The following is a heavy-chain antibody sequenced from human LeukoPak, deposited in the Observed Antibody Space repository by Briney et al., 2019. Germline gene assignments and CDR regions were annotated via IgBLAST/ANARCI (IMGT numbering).Heavy chain of an antibody. CDR2: ISAYNGNT. Sequence: ASVKVSCKASGYTFTSYGISWVQQAPGQGLEWMGWISAYNGNTNYAQKLQGRVTMTTDTSTSTAYMELRSLRSDDTAVYYCAREGMTTVTPYYYYGMDVWGQGTTVTVSS. CDR1: GYTFTSYG. J-gene: IGHJ6*02. V-gene: IGHV1-18*01. CDR3: AREGMTTVTPYYYYGMDV. D-gene: IGHD4-17*01.